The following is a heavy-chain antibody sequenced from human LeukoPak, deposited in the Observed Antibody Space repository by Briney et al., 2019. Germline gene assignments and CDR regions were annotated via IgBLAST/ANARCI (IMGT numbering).Heavy chain of an antibody. CDR2: ISGSGGSA. D-gene: IGHD6-19*01. Sequence: GGSLRLSCAASGSTFSTYAMSWVRQAPGKGLEWVSDISGSGGSAYYADSVKGRFTISRDNSKNTLYLQMNSLRAEDTAVYYCAKDQRYSSGWYDYWGQGTLVTVSS. CDR1: GSTFSTYA. J-gene: IGHJ4*02. CDR3: AKDQRYSSGWYDY. V-gene: IGHV3-23*01.